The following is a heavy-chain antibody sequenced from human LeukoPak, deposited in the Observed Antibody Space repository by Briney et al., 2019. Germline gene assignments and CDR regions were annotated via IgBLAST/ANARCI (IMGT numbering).Heavy chain of an antibody. V-gene: IGHV4-59*12. J-gene: IGHJ4*02. CDR3: ARAVAGNKAYFDY. Sequence: SETLSLTCTVSGGSISSYYWSWIRQPPGKGLEWIGYIYYSGSTNYNPSLKSRVTISVDTSKNQFSLKLSSVTAADTAVYYCARAVAGNKAYFDYWGQGTLVTVSS. CDR2: IYYSGST. CDR1: GGSISSYY. D-gene: IGHD6-19*01.